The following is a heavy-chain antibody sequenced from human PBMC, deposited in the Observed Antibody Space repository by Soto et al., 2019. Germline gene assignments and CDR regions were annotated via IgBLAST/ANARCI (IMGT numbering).Heavy chain of an antibody. CDR1: GGSVSSGSYY. Sequence: QVQLQESGPGLVKPSETLSLTCTVSGGSVSSGSYYWSWIRQPPGKGLEWIGYIYYSGGTNYNPSLKSRVTISVDTSKNPFSLKLSSVTAADTAVYYCARGIEGWYQGRYYYGMDVWGQGTTVTVSS. J-gene: IGHJ6*02. V-gene: IGHV4-61*01. D-gene: IGHD6-19*01. CDR2: IYYSGGT. CDR3: ARGIEGWYQGRYYYGMDV.